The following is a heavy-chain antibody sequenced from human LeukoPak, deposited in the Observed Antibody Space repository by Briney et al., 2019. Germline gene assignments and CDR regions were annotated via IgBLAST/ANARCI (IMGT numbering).Heavy chain of an antibody. CDR1: GYSISSGYY. CDR3: ARAIWPIYANWFDP. V-gene: IGHV4-38-2*02. CDR2: IYHRGST. J-gene: IGHJ5*02. Sequence: SETLSLTCTVSGYSISSGYYWGWIRQPPGKGLEWIGSIYHRGSTYYNPSLKSRATISVDTSKNQFSLKLSSVTAADTAVYYCARAIWPIYANWFDPWGQGTLVTVSS. D-gene: IGHD2/OR15-2a*01.